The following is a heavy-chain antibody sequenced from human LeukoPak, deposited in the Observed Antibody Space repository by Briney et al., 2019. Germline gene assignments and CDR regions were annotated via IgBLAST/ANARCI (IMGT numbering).Heavy chain of an antibody. CDR2: INHSGST. CDR1: GGSFSGYY. J-gene: IGHJ4*02. CDR3: ARGPNSAAAGRGDDY. Sequence: SETLSLTCAVYGGSFSGYYWSWIRQPPGKGLEWIGEINHSGSTNYNPSLKSRVTISVDTSKNQFSLKLSSVTAADTAVYYCARGPNSAAAGRGDDYWGQGTLVTVSS. V-gene: IGHV4-34*01. D-gene: IGHD6-13*01.